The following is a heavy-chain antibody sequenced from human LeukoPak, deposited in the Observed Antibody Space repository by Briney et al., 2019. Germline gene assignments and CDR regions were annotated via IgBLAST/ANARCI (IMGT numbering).Heavy chain of an antibody. CDR1: GGSFSGYY. CDR2: INHSGST. Sequence: SETLSLTCAVYGGSFSGYYWSWIRQPPGKGLEWIGEINHSGSTNYNPSLKSRVTISVDTSKNQFSLKLSSVTAADTAVYYCARDDRGYDYWGQGTLVTVSS. V-gene: IGHV4-34*01. J-gene: IGHJ4*02. D-gene: IGHD5-12*01. CDR3: ARDDRGYDY.